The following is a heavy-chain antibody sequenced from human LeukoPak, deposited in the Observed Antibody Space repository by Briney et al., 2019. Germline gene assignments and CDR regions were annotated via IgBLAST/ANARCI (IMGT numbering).Heavy chain of an antibody. CDR2: IYTSGST. D-gene: IGHD6-19*01. V-gene: IGHV4-4*07. CDR1: GGSISSYY. J-gene: IGHJ3*02. CDR3: ARDIAVAGTGAFDI. Sequence: PSETLSLTCTVSGGSISSYYWSWIRQPAGKGLEGIGGIYTSGSTNYNPSLKRRVTMSVDTSKNQFSLKLSSVTAADTAVYYCARDIAVAGTGAFDIWGQGTMVTVSS.